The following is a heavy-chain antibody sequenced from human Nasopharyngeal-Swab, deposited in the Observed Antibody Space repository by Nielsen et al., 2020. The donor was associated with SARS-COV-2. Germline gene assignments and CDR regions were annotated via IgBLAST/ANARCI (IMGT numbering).Heavy chain of an antibody. V-gene: IGHV4-30-4*01. Sequence: SETLSLTCTVSGGSISSGDYYWSWIRQPPGKGLEWIGYIYYSGSTYYNPSLKSRVTISEDTSKNQFSLKLSSVTAADTAVYYCATGRTDYFDYWGQGTLVTVSS. CDR2: IYYSGST. D-gene: IGHD1-14*01. CDR1: GGSISSGDYY. J-gene: IGHJ4*02. CDR3: ATGRTDYFDY.